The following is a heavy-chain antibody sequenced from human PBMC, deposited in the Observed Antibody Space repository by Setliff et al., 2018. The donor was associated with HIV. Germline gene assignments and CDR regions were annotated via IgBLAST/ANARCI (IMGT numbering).Heavy chain of an antibody. CDR3: ATARRDYYDRGRRSHYYIDV. D-gene: IGHD3-22*01. CDR2: MNPNSGNT. J-gene: IGHJ6*03. CDR1: GYTFSSYD. V-gene: IGHV1-8*02. Sequence: ASVKVSCKASGYTFSSYDTNWVRQATGQGLEWMGWMNPNSGNTGYAQKFQGRVAMTWDTSISTAYMVLSNLKSEDTAVYYCATARRDYYDRGRRSHYYIDVWGKGTTVTVSS.